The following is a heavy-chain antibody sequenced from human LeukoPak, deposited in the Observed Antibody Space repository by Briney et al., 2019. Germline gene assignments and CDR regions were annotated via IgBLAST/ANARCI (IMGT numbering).Heavy chain of an antibody. CDR2: INPSGGST. CDR3: ARGGIYDFWSGSFDY. V-gene: IGHV1-46*01. Sequence: AASVKVSCKASGYTFTNYYIHWVRQAPGQGLEWIGIINPSGGSTSYAQKFQGRVTMTGDTSTSTVYMELSSLRSEDTAVYYCARGGIYDFWSGSFDYWGQGTLVTVSS. CDR1: GYTFTNYY. D-gene: IGHD3-3*01. J-gene: IGHJ4*02.